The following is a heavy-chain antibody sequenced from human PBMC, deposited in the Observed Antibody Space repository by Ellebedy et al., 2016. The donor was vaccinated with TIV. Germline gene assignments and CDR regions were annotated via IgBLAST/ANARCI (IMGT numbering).Heavy chain of an antibody. CDR1: GFTFSGSA. J-gene: IGHJ6*02. CDR3: TRLLSGSGL. V-gene: IGHV3-73*01. Sequence: GESLKISCAASGFTFSGSAMHWVRQASGKGLEWVGRIRSKANSYATAYAASVKGRFTISRDDSKNTAYLQMNSLKTEDTAVYYCTRLLSGSGLWGQGTTVTVSS. CDR2: IRSKANSYAT. D-gene: IGHD3-10*01.